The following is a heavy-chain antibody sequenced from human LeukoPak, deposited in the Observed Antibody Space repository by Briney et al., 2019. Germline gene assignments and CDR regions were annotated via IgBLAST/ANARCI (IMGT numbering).Heavy chain of an antibody. CDR3: ATGSSVY. CDR1: GLTVRNVW. J-gene: IGHJ4*02. CDR2: IKSETDGGTT. V-gene: IGHV3-15*01. D-gene: IGHD4-11*01. Sequence: PGGSLRLSCPACGLTVRNVWLNWVRQAPGKGLEWVGRIKSETDGGTTDYAAPVKGRFTISRDDSKNALHLQMNSLKTEDTAVYYCATGSSVYWGQGTLVTVSS.